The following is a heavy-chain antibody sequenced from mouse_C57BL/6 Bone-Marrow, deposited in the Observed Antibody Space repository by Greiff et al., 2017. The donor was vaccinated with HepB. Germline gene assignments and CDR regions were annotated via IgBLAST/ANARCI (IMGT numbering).Heavy chain of an antibody. CDR1: GFSFNTYA. Sequence: EVKLVESGGGLVQPKGSLKLSCAASGFSFNTYAMNWVRQAPGKGLEWVARIRSKSNNYATYYADSVKDRFTISRDDSESMLYLQMNNLKTEDTAMYYCVRQGDIPRWYFDVWGTGTTVTVSS. CDR3: VRQGDIPRWYFDV. J-gene: IGHJ1*03. V-gene: IGHV10-1*01. D-gene: IGHD5-1-1*01. CDR2: IRSKSNNYAT.